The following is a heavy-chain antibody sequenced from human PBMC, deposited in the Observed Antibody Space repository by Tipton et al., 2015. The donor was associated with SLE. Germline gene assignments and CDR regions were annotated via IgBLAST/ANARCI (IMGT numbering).Heavy chain of an antibody. J-gene: IGHJ4*02. CDR1: GGSFSGYY. Sequence: TLSLTCAVYGGSFSGYYWSWIRQPPGKGLEWIGEINHSGSTNYNPSLKSRVTISVDTSKNQFSLKLSSVTAADTAVYYCARGPYGDYYFDYWGQGTLVTVSS. CDR3: ARGPYGDYYFDY. CDR2: INHSGST. V-gene: IGHV4-34*01. D-gene: IGHD4-17*01.